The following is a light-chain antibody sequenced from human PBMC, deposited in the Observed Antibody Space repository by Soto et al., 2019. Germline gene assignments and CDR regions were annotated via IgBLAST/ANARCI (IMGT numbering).Light chain of an antibody. CDR2: DAS. CDR1: QSISSW. Sequence: DIQMTQSASTLSASVGDRVTITCRASQSISSWLAWYQQKPGKAPKLLIYDASSLESGVPSWFSGSGSGTEFTLTITSLQPDDFATYYCQHYNSYPPYTFGQGTKLVIK. CDR3: QHYNSYPPYT. V-gene: IGKV1-5*01. J-gene: IGKJ2*01.